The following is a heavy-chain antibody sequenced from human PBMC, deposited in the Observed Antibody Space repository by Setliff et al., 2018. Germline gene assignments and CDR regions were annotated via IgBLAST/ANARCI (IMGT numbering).Heavy chain of an antibody. D-gene: IGHD4-17*01. V-gene: IGHV1-3*04. J-gene: IGHJ4*02. Sequence: ASVKVSCKASGYTFTDYTIHWVRQAPRQRFEWMGWINTGNGNTRYAEQVQGRVTMTTDTSTSTAYMELRSLRSDDTAVYYCARVYTLTIPPDYWGQGTLVTVSS. CDR3: ARVYTLTIPPDY. CDR1: GYTFTDYT. CDR2: INTGNGNT.